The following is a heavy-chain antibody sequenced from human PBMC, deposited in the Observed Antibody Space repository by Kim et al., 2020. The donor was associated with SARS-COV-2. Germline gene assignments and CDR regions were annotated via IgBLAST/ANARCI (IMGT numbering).Heavy chain of an antibody. CDR3: VKGPGGDYGSGSYPFGWYFDL. Sequence: GGSLRLSCSASGFTFSSYAMHWVRQAPGKGLEYVSAISSNGGSTYYADSVKGRFTISRDNSKNTLYLQMSSLRAEDTAVYYCVKGPGGDYGSGSYPFGWYFDLWGRGTLVTVSS. D-gene: IGHD3-10*01. V-gene: IGHV3-64D*09. CDR2: ISSNGGST. J-gene: IGHJ2*01. CDR1: GFTFSSYA.